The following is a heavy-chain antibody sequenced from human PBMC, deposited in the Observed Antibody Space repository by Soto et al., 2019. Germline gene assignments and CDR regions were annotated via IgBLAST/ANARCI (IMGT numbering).Heavy chain of an antibody. CDR3: ARVLRYCSGGSCLDP. V-gene: IGHV1-3*01. CDR1: GYTFTSYA. J-gene: IGHJ5*02. D-gene: IGHD2-15*01. Sequence: ASVKVSCKASGYTFTSYAMHWVRQAPGQRLEWMGWINAGNGNTKYSQKFQGRVTITRDTSASTAYMELSSLRSEDTAVYYCARVLRYCSGGSCLDPWGQGTQVTVSS. CDR2: INAGNGNT.